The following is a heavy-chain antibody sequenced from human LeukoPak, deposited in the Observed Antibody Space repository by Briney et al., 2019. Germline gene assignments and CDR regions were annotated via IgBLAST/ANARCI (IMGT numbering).Heavy chain of an antibody. D-gene: IGHD4-17*01. Sequence: SETLSLTCTVSGGSISSGSYYGSWIRQPAGKGLEWIGRIYTSGSTYYNPSLKSRVTISVDTSKNQFSLKLSSVTAADTAVYYCAREFGYAVTSLDYWGQGTLVTVSS. CDR2: IYTSGST. CDR3: AREFGYAVTSLDY. J-gene: IGHJ4*02. CDR1: GGSISSGSYY. V-gene: IGHV4-61*02.